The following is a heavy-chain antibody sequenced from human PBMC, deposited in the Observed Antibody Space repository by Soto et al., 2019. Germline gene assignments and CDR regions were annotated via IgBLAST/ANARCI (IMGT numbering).Heavy chain of an antibody. D-gene: IGHD3-22*01. Sequence: SETLSLTCAVSGGSISSSDWWSWVRQPPGKGLEWIGEIYHSGSTNYNPSLKSRVTISVDKSKNQFSLKLSSVTAADTAVYYCARRLYYDSSGFEGGGMDVWGQGTTVTVSS. CDR3: ARRLYYDSSGFEGGGMDV. V-gene: IGHV4-4*02. CDR2: IYHSGST. J-gene: IGHJ6*02. CDR1: GGSISSSDW.